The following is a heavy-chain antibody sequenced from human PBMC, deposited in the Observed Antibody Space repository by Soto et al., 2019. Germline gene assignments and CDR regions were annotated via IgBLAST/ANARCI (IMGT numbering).Heavy chain of an antibody. D-gene: IGHD2-15*01. CDR2: IYYSGST. J-gene: IGHJ4*02. CDR3: ARLGYCSGGSCYYFDY. CDR1: GGSISSYY. V-gene: IGHV4-59*08. Sequence: SETLSLTCTVSGGSISSYYWSWIRQPPGKGLEWIGYIYYSGSTNYNPSLKSRVTISVDTSKNQFSLKLSSVTAADTAVYYCARLGYCSGGSCYYFDYWGQGTLVTVSS.